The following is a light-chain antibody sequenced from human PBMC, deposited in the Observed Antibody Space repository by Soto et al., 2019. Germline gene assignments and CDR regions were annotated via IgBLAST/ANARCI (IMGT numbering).Light chain of an antibody. CDR2: GNS. CDR1: SSNIGAGYD. CDR3: QSYDSSLGGWV. J-gene: IGLJ3*02. Sequence: QSVLTQPPSVSGAPGQRVTISCTGSSSNIGAGYDVHWYQQLPGTAPKLLIYGNSNRPSGVPDRFSGSKSGTSASLAIAGLQAEDDADYYCQSYDSSLGGWVFGGGTKLTVL. V-gene: IGLV1-40*01.